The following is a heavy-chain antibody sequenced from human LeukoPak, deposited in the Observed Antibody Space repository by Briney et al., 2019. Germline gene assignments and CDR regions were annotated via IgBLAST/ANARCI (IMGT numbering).Heavy chain of an antibody. CDR3: AKDLGRYSSGSYYYGMDV. D-gene: IGHD6-19*01. CDR2: ISYDGSNK. CDR1: GFTFSSYG. Sequence: QPGGSLRLSCAASGFTFSSYGMHWVRQAPGKGLEWVAVISYDGSNKYYADSVKGRFTNSRDNSKNTLYLQMNSLRAEDTAVYYCAKDLGRYSSGSYYYGMDVWGQGTTVTVSS. J-gene: IGHJ6*02. V-gene: IGHV3-30*18.